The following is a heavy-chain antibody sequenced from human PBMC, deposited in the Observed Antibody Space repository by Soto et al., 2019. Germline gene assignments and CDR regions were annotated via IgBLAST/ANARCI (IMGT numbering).Heavy chain of an antibody. J-gene: IGHJ6*02. CDR2: IYYSGST. D-gene: IGHD3-22*01. Sequence: SETLSLTCTVSGGSISSYYWSWIRQPPGKGLEWIGYIYYSGSTNYNPSLKSRVTISVDTSKNQFSLKLSSVTAEDTAVYYCARYYYDSSGYGPWDYYYYGMDVWGQGTTVTGLL. CDR1: GGSISSYY. CDR3: ARYYYDSSGYGPWDYYYYGMDV. V-gene: IGHV4-59*01.